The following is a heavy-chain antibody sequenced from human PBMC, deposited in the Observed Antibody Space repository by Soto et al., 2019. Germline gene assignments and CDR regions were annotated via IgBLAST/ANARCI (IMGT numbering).Heavy chain of an antibody. Sequence: SETLSLTCTVSGGSISSSSYYWGWIRQPPGKGLEWIGSIYYSGSTYYNPSLKSRVTISVDTSKNQFFLELKSVTAADTAVYYCARHVGCSGANCYYYYMDVWGTGTTVTVSS. J-gene: IGHJ6*03. CDR2: IYYSGST. CDR1: GGSISSSSYY. CDR3: ARHVGCSGANCYYYYMDV. D-gene: IGHD2-15*01. V-gene: IGHV4-39*01.